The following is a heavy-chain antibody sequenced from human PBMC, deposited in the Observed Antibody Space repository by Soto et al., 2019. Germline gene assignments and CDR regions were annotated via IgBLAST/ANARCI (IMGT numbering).Heavy chain of an antibody. V-gene: IGHV1-69*08. CDR3: ARDRYCISTSCYSFGY. CDR2: IIPILGIA. CDR1: GGTFSSYT. Sequence: QVQLVQSGAEVKKPGSSVKVSCKASGGTFSSYTISWVRQAPGQGLEWMGRIIPILGIANYAQKFQGRFTITADKSTSPAYMELSSLRAEDTAEYYCARDRYCISTSCYSFGYWGQGTLVTVSS. D-gene: IGHD2-2*01. J-gene: IGHJ4*02.